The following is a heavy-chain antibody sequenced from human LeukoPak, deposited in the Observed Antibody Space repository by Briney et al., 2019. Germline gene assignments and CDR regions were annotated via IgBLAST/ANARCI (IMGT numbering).Heavy chain of an antibody. J-gene: IGHJ5*02. CDR1: GFTFSSYA. CDR3: AKDSTYSSGWYGS. Sequence: GGSPRLSCAASGFTFSSYAMSWVRQAPGKGLEWVSAISGSGGSTYYADSVKGRFTISRDNSKNTLYLQMNSLRAEDTAVYYCAKDSTYSSGWYGSWGQGTLVTVSS. D-gene: IGHD6-19*01. CDR2: ISGSGGST. V-gene: IGHV3-23*01.